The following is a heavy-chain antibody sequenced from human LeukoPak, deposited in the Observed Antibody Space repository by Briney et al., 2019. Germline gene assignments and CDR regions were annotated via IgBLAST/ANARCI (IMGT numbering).Heavy chain of an antibody. CDR3: ARGYYGSGSYYNDPVGY. V-gene: IGHV3-64*01. CDR1: GFTFSSYA. J-gene: IGHJ4*02. Sequence: PGGSLRLSCAASGFTFSSYAMHWVRQAPGKGLEYVSGIRCNECRTYYAHSVKGRFTISRDNSKNTLYLQMDSLRAEDMAVYYCARGYYGSGSYYNDPVGYWGQGTLVTVSS. D-gene: IGHD3-10*01. CDR2: IRCNECRT.